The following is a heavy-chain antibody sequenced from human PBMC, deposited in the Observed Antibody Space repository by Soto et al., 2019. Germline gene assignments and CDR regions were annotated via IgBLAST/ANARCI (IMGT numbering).Heavy chain of an antibody. V-gene: IGHV3-11*01. D-gene: IGHD5-12*01. CDR3: ARDLMGGGEVATTFDAFDI. J-gene: IGHJ3*02. CDR1: GFTFSDYY. CDR2: ISSSGSTI. Sequence: PGGSLRLSCAASGFTFSDYYMSWIRQAPGKGLEWVSYISSSGSTIYYADSVKGRFTISRDNAKNSLYLQMNSLRAEDTAVYYCARDLMGGGEVATTFDAFDIWGQGTMVTVSS.